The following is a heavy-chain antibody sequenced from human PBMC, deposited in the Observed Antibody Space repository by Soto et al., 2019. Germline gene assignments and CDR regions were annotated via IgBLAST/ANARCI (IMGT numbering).Heavy chain of an antibody. V-gene: IGHV3-15*01. Sequence: EVQLVESGGDLVEPGGSLRLSCVTSGFMFSSAWMSWVRQAPGKGLEWVGRIKSKTDCGARDYAAPVNGRFSISRDDSKSTLYLQMNSLRAEDTALYYCVEGWNDFWGQGTLVTVSS. CDR1: GFMFSSAW. CDR2: IKSKTDCGAR. D-gene: IGHD1-1*01. CDR3: VEGWNDF. J-gene: IGHJ4*02.